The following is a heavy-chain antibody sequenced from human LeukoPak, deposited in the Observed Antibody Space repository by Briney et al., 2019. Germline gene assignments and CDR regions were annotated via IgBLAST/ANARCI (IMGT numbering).Heavy chain of an antibody. J-gene: IGHJ4*02. D-gene: IGHD3-10*01. CDR3: ARDPDYGSGNY. CDR1: GGTFSSYA. V-gene: IGHV1-69*04. Sequence: ASVKVSCKASGGTFSSYAISWVRQAPGQGLEWMGRIIPILGIANYAQKFQGRVTITTDKSTSTAYMELSSLRSEDTAVYYCARDPDYGSGNYWGQGTLVTVPS. CDR2: IIPILGIA.